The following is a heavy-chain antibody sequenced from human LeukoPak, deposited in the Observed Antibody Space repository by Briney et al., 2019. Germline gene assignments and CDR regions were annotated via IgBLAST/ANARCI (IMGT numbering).Heavy chain of an antibody. Sequence: PGGSLRLSCAASGFTFSSYGMHWVRQAPGKGLERVAFIRYDGSNKYYADSVKGRFTISRDNSKNTLYLQMNSLRAEDTAVYYCAKVGRLGELSPRYYYYGMDVWGQGTTVTVSS. CDR1: GFTFSSYG. CDR3: AKVGRLGELSPRYYYYGMDV. CDR2: IRYDGSNK. J-gene: IGHJ6*02. V-gene: IGHV3-30*02. D-gene: IGHD3-16*02.